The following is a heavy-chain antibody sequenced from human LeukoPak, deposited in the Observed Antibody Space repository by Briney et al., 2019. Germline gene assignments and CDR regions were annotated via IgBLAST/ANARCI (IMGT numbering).Heavy chain of an antibody. D-gene: IGHD3-3*01. CDR3: ARAPFDFQYYFDY. Sequence: PGGSLRLSCAASGFTFSSYWMHWVRQAPGKGLVWVSRINSDGSSTSYADSVKGRFTISRDNAKNTLYLQMNSLRAEDTAVYYCARAPFDFQYYFDYWGQGTLVTVSS. CDR1: GFTFSSYW. CDR2: INSDGSST. V-gene: IGHV3-74*01. J-gene: IGHJ4*02.